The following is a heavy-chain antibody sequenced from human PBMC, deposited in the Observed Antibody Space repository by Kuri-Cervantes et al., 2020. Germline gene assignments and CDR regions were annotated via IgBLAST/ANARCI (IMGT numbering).Heavy chain of an antibody. CDR3: ARDRYRGVRGVIYYYGMDV. J-gene: IGHJ6*02. V-gene: IGHV4-59*12. D-gene: IGHD3-10*01. Sequence: SETLSLTCTVSGGSISSYYWSWIRQPPGRGLEWIGYIYYSGSTNYNPSLKSRVTMSVDTSKNQFSLKLSSVTAADTAVYYCARDRYRGVRGVIYYYGMDVWGQGITVTVSS. CDR2: IYYSGST. CDR1: GGSISSYY.